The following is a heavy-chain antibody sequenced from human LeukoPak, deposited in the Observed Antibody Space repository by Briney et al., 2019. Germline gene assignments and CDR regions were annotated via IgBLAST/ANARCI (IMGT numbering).Heavy chain of an antibody. V-gene: IGHV4-34*01. Sequence: SETLSLTCAVYGGSFSGYYWSWIRQPPGKGLEWIGEINHSGSTNYNPSLKSRATISVDTSKNQFSLKLSSVTAADTAVYYCARGPYGGYSYWGQGTLVTVSS. CDR3: ARGPYGGYSY. CDR2: INHSGST. CDR1: GGSFSGYY. J-gene: IGHJ4*02. D-gene: IGHD5-12*01.